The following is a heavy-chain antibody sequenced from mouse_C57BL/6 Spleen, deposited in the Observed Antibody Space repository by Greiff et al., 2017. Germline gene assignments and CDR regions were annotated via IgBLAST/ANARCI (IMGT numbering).Heavy chain of an antibody. V-gene: IGHV1-53*01. D-gene: IGHD1-1*02. CDR1: GYTFTSYW. CDR2: INPSNGGT. J-gene: IGHJ4*01. Sequence: QVQLQQPGTELVKPGASVKLSCKASGYTFTSYWMHWVKQRPGQGLEWIGNINPSNGGTNYNEKFKSKATLTVDKSSSTAYMQLSSLTSEDSAVXYCARHHYGLYAMDYWGQGTSVTVSS. CDR3: ARHHYGLYAMDY.